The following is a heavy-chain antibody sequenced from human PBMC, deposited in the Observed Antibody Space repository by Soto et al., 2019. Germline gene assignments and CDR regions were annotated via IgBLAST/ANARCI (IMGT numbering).Heavy chain of an antibody. Sequence: EVQLLESGGGLVQPGGSLRLSCAASGFTFSSYAMSWVRQAPGKGLEWVSAISGSGGSTYYADSVKGRFTISRDKSKNSLYLQRHSVGDEDTALYECAKNACERYCTYHCDVLDDWGQGTLVTVSS. CDR3: AKNACERYCTYHCDVLDD. J-gene: IGHJ4*02. CDR2: ISGSGGST. CDR1: GFTFSSYA. D-gene: IGHD2-8*01. V-gene: IGHV3-23*01.